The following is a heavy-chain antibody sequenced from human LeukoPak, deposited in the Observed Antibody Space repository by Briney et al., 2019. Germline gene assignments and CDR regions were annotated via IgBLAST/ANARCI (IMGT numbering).Heavy chain of an antibody. J-gene: IGHJ2*01. CDR3: ARVRVYGGRQEAWYFDL. D-gene: IGHD4-23*01. CDR1: GGSISSGGYY. V-gene: IGHV4-30-2*01. Sequence: PSETLSLTCTVSGGSISSGGYYWSWIRQPPGKGLEWIGYIYHSGSTYYNPSLKSRVTISVDRSKNQFSLKLSSVTPEDTAVYYCARVRVYGGRQEAWYFDLWGRGTLVTVSS. CDR2: IYHSGST.